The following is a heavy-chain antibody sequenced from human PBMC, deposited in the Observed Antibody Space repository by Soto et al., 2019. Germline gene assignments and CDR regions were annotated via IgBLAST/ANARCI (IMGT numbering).Heavy chain of an antibody. CDR2: INAGNGNT. D-gene: IGHD4-4*01. CDR1: GYTFTSFG. CDR3: ARVTDNYYYYGMDV. V-gene: IGHV1-3*01. Sequence: QVPLVQSGAEVKKPGASVKVSCRASGYTFTSFGMQWMRQAPGQRLEWMGWINAGNGNTKYSQKFQGRVTLSRDTSASTAYMDLSSLTSEDTAVYYCARVTDNYYYYGMDVWGQGTTVTVSS. J-gene: IGHJ6*02.